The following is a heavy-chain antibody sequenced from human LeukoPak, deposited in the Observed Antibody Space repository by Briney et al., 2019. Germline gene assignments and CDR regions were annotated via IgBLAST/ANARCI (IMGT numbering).Heavy chain of an antibody. Sequence: ASVKVSCKASGYTFTGYYMHWVRQAPGQGLEWMGWINPNSGGTNYAQKFQGRVTMTRDTSISTAYMELSRLRSEDTAVYYCARDRRGSAMTDAFDIWGQGTMVTVSS. V-gene: IGHV1-2*02. J-gene: IGHJ3*02. CDR2: INPNSGGT. D-gene: IGHD2-2*01. CDR3: ARDRRGSAMTDAFDI. CDR1: GYTFTGYY.